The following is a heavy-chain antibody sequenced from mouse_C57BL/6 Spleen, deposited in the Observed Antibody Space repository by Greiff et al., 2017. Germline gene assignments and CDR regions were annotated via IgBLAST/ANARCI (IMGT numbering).Heavy chain of an antibody. D-gene: IGHD4-1*01. J-gene: IGHJ3*01. CDR1: GFTFSDYY. Sequence: EVMLVESGGGLVQPGGSLKLSCAASGFTFSDYYMYWVRQTPEKRLEWVAYISNGGGSTYYPDTVKGRFTISRDNTKNTLYLQMSRLKSEDTAMXYCARHLTGTKAWFAYWGEGTLVTVSA. CDR2: ISNGGGST. V-gene: IGHV5-12*01. CDR3: ARHLTGTKAWFAY.